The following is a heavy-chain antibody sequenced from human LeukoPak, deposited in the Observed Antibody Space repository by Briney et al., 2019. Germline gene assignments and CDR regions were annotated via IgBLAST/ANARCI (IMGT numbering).Heavy chain of an antibody. J-gene: IGHJ4*02. D-gene: IGHD6-6*01. CDR2: ISSCSSYI. Sequence: GGSLRLSCAASGFTFSSYGMNWVRQAPGKGLEWVSSISSCSSYIYYTDSVKGRFTISRDNAKNSLYLQMNSLRAEDTAVYYCARASSIAAQDYWGQGTLVTVSS. CDR1: GFTFSSYG. V-gene: IGHV3-21*01. CDR3: ARASSIAAQDY.